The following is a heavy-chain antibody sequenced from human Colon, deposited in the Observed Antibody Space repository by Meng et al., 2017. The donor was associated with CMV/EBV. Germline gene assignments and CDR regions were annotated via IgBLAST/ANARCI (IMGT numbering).Heavy chain of an antibody. CDR2: INGAGGST. CDR3: ARDPNWESGY. J-gene: IGHJ4*02. CDR1: GFNFSNSD. D-gene: IGHD7-27*01. V-gene: IGHV3-23*01. Sequence: LSCSASGFNFSNSDMNWFRQAPGKGLEWVSNINGAGGSTYHADSVKGRFTISRDNSNNMLYLQMDSLREEDTAFYYCARDPNWESGYWGQGSLVTVSS.